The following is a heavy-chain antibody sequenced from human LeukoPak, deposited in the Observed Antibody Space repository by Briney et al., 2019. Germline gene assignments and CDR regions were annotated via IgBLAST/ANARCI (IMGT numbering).Heavy chain of an antibody. CDR2: ISSSSSYI. V-gene: IGHV3-21*01. CDR1: GFTFSSYS. Sequence: NPGGSLRLSCAASGFTFSSYSMNWVRQAPGKGLEWVSSISSSSSYIYYADSVKGRFTISRDNAKNSLYLQMNSLRAEDTAVYYCARESSGSGWYVEPIDYWGQGTLVTVSS. J-gene: IGHJ4*02. D-gene: IGHD6-19*01. CDR3: ARESSGSGWYVEPIDY.